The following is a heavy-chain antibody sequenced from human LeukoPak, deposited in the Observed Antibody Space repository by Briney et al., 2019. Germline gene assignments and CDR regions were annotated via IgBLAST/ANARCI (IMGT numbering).Heavy chain of an antibody. CDR3: AKDVWWSVS. J-gene: IGHJ5*02. D-gene: IGHD2-8*02. Sequence: GGSLRLSCVASGFTFNNHAMTWVRQAPGKGLEWVSAISAHGLDTFYAPSVKGRFTISRDNSQNTLYLQIDSLRAEDTAIYYCAKDVWWSVSWGQGTPVTVSS. CDR2: ISAHGLDT. V-gene: IGHV3-23*01. CDR1: GFTFNNHA.